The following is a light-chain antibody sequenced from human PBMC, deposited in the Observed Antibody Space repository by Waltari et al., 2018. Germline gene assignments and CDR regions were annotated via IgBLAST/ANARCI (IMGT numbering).Light chain of an antibody. CDR1: SGHSSNI. Sequence: QLVLTQSPSASASLGASVKLTCTLSSGHSSNILARHQQQPEKGPRYVMKVNSDGSHSTGDEIPDRFSGSSSGAERYLTISSLQSEDEADYYCQTGGHGTWVFGGGTKLTVL. CDR3: QTGGHGTWV. CDR2: VNSDGSH. J-gene: IGLJ3*02. V-gene: IGLV4-69*01.